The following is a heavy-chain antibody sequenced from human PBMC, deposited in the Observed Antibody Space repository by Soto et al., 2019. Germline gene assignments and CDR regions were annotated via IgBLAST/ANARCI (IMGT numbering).Heavy chain of an antibody. D-gene: IGHD2-21*02. J-gene: IGHJ4*02. CDR1: GFTFSSYA. V-gene: IGHV3-30-3*01. CDR2: ISYDGSNK. Sequence: QVQLVESGGGVVQPGRSLRLSCAATGFTFSSYAMHWVRQAPGKGLEWVAVISYDGSNKYYADSVKGRFTISRDNSKNTLYLQMNSLGAENTAVYYCARVRQIMGVVVTAIPHYWGQGTLVTVSS. CDR3: ARVRQIMGVVVTAIPHY.